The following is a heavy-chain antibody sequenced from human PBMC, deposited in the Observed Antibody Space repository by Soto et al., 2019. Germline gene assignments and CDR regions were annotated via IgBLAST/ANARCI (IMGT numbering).Heavy chain of an antibody. D-gene: IGHD3-3*01. J-gene: IGHJ5*02. CDR3: ARDMGDDYDFWSGYFEP. Sequence: GGSLRLSCAASGFTFSSYSMNWVRQAPGKGLEWVSSISSSSSYIYYADSVKGRFTISRDNAKNSLYLQMNSLRAEDTAVYYCARDMGDDYDFWSGYFEPWGQGTLVTVSS. CDR1: GFTFSSYS. CDR2: ISSSSSYI. V-gene: IGHV3-21*01.